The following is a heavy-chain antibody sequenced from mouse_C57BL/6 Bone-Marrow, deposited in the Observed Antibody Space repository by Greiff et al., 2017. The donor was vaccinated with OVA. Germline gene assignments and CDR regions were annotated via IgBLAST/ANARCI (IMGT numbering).Heavy chain of an antibody. Sequence: VQLKESGPELVKPGASVKMSCKASGYTFTDYNMHWVKQSHGKSLEWIGYINPNNGGTSYNQKFKGKATLTVNKSSSTAYMELRSLTSEDSAVYYCARSGYDGSSPYWYFDVWGTGTTVTVSS. J-gene: IGHJ1*03. CDR2: INPNNGGT. CDR3: ARSGYDGSSPYWYFDV. D-gene: IGHD1-1*01. V-gene: IGHV1-22*01. CDR1: GYTFTDYN.